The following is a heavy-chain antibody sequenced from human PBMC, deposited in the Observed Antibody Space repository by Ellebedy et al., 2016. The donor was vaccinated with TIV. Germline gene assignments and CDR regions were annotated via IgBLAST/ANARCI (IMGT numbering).Heavy chain of an antibody. Sequence: GGSLRLSXVVSGFSFTSYAMTWVRQAPGKGLEWVSVITGRTGVTYYANSVQGRFVISRDNSKNTLYLQMNSLRDEDTAIYYCARAPRVTGTTVQGWNNYFDYWGQGSLVTVSS. CDR3: ARAPRVTGTTVQGWNNYFDY. CDR2: ITGRTGVT. CDR1: GFSFTSYA. J-gene: IGHJ4*02. D-gene: IGHD1-1*01. V-gene: IGHV3-23*01.